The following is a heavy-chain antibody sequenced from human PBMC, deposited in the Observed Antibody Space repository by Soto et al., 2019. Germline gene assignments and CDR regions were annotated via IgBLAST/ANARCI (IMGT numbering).Heavy chain of an antibody. D-gene: IGHD3-9*01. CDR3: ARDVDIGHRPTGDWFDL. V-gene: IGHV1-18*01. CDR1: GYIFTTYG. CDR2: ISGNNGNT. Sequence: GASVKVSCKASGYIFTTYGMSWVLQAPGQGLEWMGWISGNNGNTRYAQKVQGRVTMTTDTSTSTAYMELRSLRSDDTAVYYCARDVDIGHRPTGDWFDLWGQGTLVTVSS. J-gene: IGHJ5*02.